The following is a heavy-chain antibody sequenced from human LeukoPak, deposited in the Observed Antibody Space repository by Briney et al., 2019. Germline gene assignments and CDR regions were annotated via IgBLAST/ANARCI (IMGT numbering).Heavy chain of an antibody. CDR2: IYYSGST. J-gene: IGHJ3*02. D-gene: IGHD4-17*01. Sequence: SETLSLTCTVSGGSISSGDYYWSWIRQPPGKGLEWIGYIYYSGSTYYNPSLKSRVTISVDTSKNQFSLKLSSVTAADTAVYYCARDRHDYGDYVDAFDIWGQGTMVTVSS. V-gene: IGHV4-61*08. CDR1: GGSISSGDYY. CDR3: ARDRHDYGDYVDAFDI.